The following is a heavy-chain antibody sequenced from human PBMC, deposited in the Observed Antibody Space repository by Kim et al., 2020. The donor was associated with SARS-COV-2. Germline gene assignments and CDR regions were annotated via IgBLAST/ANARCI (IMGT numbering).Heavy chain of an antibody. V-gene: IGHV1-24*01. CDR3: ATEYYYDSSGYYPLHI. CDR2: FDPEDGET. Sequence: ASVKVSCKVSGYTLTELSMHWVRQAPGKGLEWMGGFDPEDGETIYAQKFQGRVTMTEDTSTDTAYMELSSLRSEDTAVYYCATEYYYDSSGYYPLHIWGQGTMVTVSS. CDR1: GYTLTELS. D-gene: IGHD3-22*01. J-gene: IGHJ3*02.